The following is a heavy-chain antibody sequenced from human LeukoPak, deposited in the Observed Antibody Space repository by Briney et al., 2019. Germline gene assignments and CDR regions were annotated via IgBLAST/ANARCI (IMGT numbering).Heavy chain of an antibody. CDR2: IYHSGST. Sequence: SQTLSLTCAVSGGSISSGGYSWSWIRQPPGKGLEWIGYIYHSGSTYYNPSLKSRVTISVDRSKNQFSLKLSSVTAADTAVYYCARGRGVAYDYWGQGTLVTVSS. V-gene: IGHV4-30-2*01. CDR3: ARGRGVAYDY. D-gene: IGHD3-3*01. J-gene: IGHJ4*02. CDR1: GGSISSGGYS.